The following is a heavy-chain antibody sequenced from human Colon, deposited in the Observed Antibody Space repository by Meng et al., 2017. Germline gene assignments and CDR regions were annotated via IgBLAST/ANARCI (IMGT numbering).Heavy chain of an antibody. CDR2: INGDGSTT. Sequence: GESLKISCEASGFTFSTYWMHWVRQAPGKGLVWVSRINGDGSTTNYADFVKGRFTISRDNAKNTLYLQMNSLRGEDTAVYFCARGTQWLEYWGQGTLVTVSS. V-gene: IGHV3-74*01. J-gene: IGHJ4*02. CDR1: GFTFSTYW. D-gene: IGHD5-12*01. CDR3: ARGTQWLEY.